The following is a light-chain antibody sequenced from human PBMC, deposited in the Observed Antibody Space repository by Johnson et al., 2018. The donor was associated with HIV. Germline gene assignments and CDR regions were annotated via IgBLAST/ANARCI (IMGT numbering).Light chain of an antibody. CDR1: SSNIGNNY. CDR3: GTWDSSLSVGYV. CDR2: DNN. V-gene: IGLV1-51*01. Sequence: SVLTQSPSVSAAPGQKVTISCSGSSSNIGNNYVSWYQQLPGTAPKLLIYDNNKRPSGIPDRFSGSKSGTSATLGITGLQTGDEADYYCGTWDSSLSVGYVFGTGTKVTVL. J-gene: IGLJ1*01.